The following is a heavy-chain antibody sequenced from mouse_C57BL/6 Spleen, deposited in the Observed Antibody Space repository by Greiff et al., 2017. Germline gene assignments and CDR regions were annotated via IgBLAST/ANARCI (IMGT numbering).Heavy chain of an antibody. D-gene: IGHD2-1*01. CDR3: APNYEDAMDY. CDR2: ISSGSSTI. J-gene: IGHJ4*01. V-gene: IGHV5-17*01. CDR1: GFTFSDYG. Sequence: EVNVVESGGGLVKPGGSLKLSCAASGFTFSDYGMHWVRQAPEKGLEWVAYISSGSSTIYYADTVKGRFTISRDNAKNTLFLQMTSLRSEDTAMYYCAPNYEDAMDYWGQGTSVTVSS.